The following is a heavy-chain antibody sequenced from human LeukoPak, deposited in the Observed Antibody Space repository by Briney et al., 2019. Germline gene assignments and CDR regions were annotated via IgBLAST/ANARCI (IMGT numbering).Heavy chain of an antibody. J-gene: IGHJ4*02. CDR2: ISSSSSYI. D-gene: IGHD1-26*01. CDR1: GFTFSSYS. CDR3: ARDRGGSSASDY. V-gene: IGHV3-21*01. Sequence: PGGSLRLSCAASGFTFSSYSMNWVRQAPGKGLEWVSSISSSSSYIYYADSVKGRFTISRDNAKNSLYLQMNSLRAEDTAVYYCARDRGGSSASDYWGQGTLVTVSS.